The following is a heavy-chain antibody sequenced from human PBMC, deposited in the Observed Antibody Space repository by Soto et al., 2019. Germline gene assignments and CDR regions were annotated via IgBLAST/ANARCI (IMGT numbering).Heavy chain of an antibody. CDR2: INPNSGGT. J-gene: IGHJ4*02. V-gene: IGHV1-2*02. Sequence: ASVKVSCKASGYTFTGYYMHWVRQAPGQGLEWMGWINPNSGGTNYAQKFQGRVTMTRDTSISTAYMELSRLRSDDTAVYYCASVSIRYCSSTSCYPGYWGQGTLVTVSS. CDR3: ASVSIRYCSSTSCYPGY. CDR1: GYTFTGYY. D-gene: IGHD2-2*01.